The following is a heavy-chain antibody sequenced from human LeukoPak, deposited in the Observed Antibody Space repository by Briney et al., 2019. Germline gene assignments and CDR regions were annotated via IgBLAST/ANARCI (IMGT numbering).Heavy chain of an antibody. V-gene: IGHV3-48*03. Sequence: GGSLRLSCAASGFTFSSYEMNWVRQAPGKGLEWVSYISSSGSTIYYADSVKGRFTISRDNAKNSLYLQMNSLRAEDTAVYYCAKDGGYQSPYYYYYMDVWGKGTTVTISS. J-gene: IGHJ6*03. D-gene: IGHD2-15*01. CDR3: AKDGGYQSPYYYYYMDV. CDR2: ISSSGSTI. CDR1: GFTFSSYE.